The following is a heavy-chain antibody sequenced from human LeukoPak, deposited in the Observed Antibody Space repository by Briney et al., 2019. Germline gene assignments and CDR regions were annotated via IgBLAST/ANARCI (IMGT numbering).Heavy chain of an antibody. Sequence: AASVKVSCKTSGYIFTSYAIIWVRQAPGQGLEWMAYVSALNGKTRFSQNIHGRVTLTTDTSTSTAYMELTSLRSDDTAVYFCAGELWCSGGNCYLNAFDVWGQGTMVTVSS. CDR1: GYIFTSYA. CDR2: VSALNGKT. V-gene: IGHV1-18*01. D-gene: IGHD2-15*01. CDR3: AGELWCSGGNCYLNAFDV. J-gene: IGHJ3*01.